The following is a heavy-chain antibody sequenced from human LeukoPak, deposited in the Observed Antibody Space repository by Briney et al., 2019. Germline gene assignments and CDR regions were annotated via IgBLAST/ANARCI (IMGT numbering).Heavy chain of an antibody. CDR2: INPRGIT. V-gene: IGHV4-34*01. D-gene: IGHD3-22*01. Sequence: SETLSLTCTVYGRPFSGYYWTWVRQAPGKGLEWIGEINPRGITNYNPSLKSRVTISVDTSKSQFFLKLSSVTAADTAVYYCARHLHYYDSSGLLVDAFDIGGQGTMVTVSS. J-gene: IGHJ3*02. CDR3: ARHLHYYDSSGLLVDAFDI. CDR1: GRPFSGYY.